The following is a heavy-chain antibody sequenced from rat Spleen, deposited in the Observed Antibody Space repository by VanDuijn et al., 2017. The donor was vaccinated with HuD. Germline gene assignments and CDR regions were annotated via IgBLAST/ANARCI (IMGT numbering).Heavy chain of an antibody. J-gene: IGHJ2*01. Sequence: EVQLVESGGGLVQPGRSLKLSCEASGFTFNNYWMTWIRQAPGKGLEWIASITHTGGTTYYLDSVKGRFTISRDNAKNTLYLQINSLRSEDTATYYCTRERNWAFDHWGQGVVVTVSS. D-gene: IGHD5-1*01. CDR3: TRERNWAFDH. V-gene: IGHV5-31*01. CDR1: GFTFNNYW. CDR2: ITHTGGTT.